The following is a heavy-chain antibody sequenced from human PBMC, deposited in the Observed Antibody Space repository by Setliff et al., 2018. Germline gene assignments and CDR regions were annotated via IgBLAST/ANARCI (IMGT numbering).Heavy chain of an antibody. CDR1: GGSFSGYV. D-gene: IGHD3-10*01. CDR3: VRGLQAGSWEPYYFDS. J-gene: IGHJ4*02. CDR2: INHAGRT. V-gene: IGHV4-34*01. Sequence: PSETLSLTCAVYGGSFSGYVWTFIRQSPGKGLEWIGEINHAGRTNYNPPLGSRVSILVDTSKNQFSLKLTPATVADTAVYYCVRGLQAGSWEPYYFDSWGRGTLVTVSS.